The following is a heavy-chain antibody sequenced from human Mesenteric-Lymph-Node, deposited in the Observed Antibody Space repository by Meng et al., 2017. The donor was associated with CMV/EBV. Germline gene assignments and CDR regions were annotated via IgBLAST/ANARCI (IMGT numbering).Heavy chain of an antibody. Sequence: GGPLRLSCAASGFTFSSYEMNWVRQAPGKGLEWVSYISSSGSTIYYADSVKGRFTISRDNAKNSLYLQMNSLRAEDTAVYYCARDQSGSYYFPYYYYGMDVWGQGTTVTVSS. CDR1: GFTFSSYE. V-gene: IGHV3-48*03. J-gene: IGHJ6*02. D-gene: IGHD1-26*01. CDR3: ARDQSGSYYFPYYYYGMDV. CDR2: ISSSGSTI.